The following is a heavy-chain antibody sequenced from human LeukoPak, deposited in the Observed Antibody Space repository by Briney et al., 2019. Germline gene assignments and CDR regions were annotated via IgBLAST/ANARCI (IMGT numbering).Heavy chain of an antibody. CDR3: ARIRQWVSHDAFDI. D-gene: IGHD6-19*01. J-gene: IGHJ3*02. CDR2: IFPIFGTA. V-gene: IGHV1-69*06. Sequence: PGXXXXWMGGIFPIFGTANYAQNFQGRVTITADKSTSTAYMELSSLRSDDTAVYYCARIRQWVSHDAFDIWGQGTMVTVSS.